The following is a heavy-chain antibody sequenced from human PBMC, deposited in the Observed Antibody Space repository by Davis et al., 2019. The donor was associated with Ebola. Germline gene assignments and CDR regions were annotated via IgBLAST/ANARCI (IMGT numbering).Heavy chain of an antibody. CDR2: ISYDGSNK. Sequence: GESLKISCAASGFTFSSYAMHWVRQAPGKGLEWVAVISYDGSNKYYADSVKGRFTISRDNSKNTLYLQMNSLRAEDTAVYYCAKLGYCSSTSCSHDDYWGQGTLVTVSS. J-gene: IGHJ4*02. CDR3: AKLGYCSSTSCSHDDY. D-gene: IGHD2-2*01. V-gene: IGHV3-30-3*02. CDR1: GFTFSSYA.